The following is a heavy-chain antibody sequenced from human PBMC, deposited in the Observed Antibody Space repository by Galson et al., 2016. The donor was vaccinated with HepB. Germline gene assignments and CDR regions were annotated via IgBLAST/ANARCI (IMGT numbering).Heavy chain of an antibody. D-gene: IGHD3-16*02. Sequence: SLRLSCAASGFIYSSYGLHWVRQAPGKGLVWLAVIWNDGSKTEYADSVRGRFPISRDTSKNTLYLQMDSLTAEDTAVYYCAREVVQDYLWGSYRYDGRAGLGRWGQGTLVTVSS. CDR3: AREVVQDYLWGSYRYDGRAGLGR. CDR2: IWNDGSKT. CDR1: GFIYSSYG. V-gene: IGHV3-33*01. J-gene: IGHJ4*02.